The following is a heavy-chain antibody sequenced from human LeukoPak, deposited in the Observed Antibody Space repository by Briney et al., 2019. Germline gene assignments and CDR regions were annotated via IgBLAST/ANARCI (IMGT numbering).Heavy chain of an antibody. CDR2: IKSDGSWT. CDR1: GFTFSSYW. Sequence: GGSLRPSCAASGFTFSSYWMHWVRQAPGKGLVWVSHIKSDGSWTSYADSVKGRFTISKDNAKNTVYLQMNSLRAEDTAVYYCVSFYETYWGRGTLVTVSS. D-gene: IGHD2/OR15-2a*01. V-gene: IGHV3-74*01. J-gene: IGHJ4*02. CDR3: VSFYETY.